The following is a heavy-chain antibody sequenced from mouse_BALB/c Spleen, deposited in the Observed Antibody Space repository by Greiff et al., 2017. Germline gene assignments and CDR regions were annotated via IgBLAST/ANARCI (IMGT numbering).Heavy chain of an antibody. D-gene: IGHD1-1*01. CDR1: GFNIKDYY. J-gene: IGHJ4*01. CDR3: NVLRRYGDY. V-gene: IGHV14-4*02. CDR2: IDPENGDT. Sequence: VQLQQSGAELVRSGASVKLSCTASGFNIKDYYMHWVKQRPEQGLEWIGWIDPENGDTEYAPKFQGKATMTADTSSNTAYLQLSSLTSEDTAVYYCNVLRRYGDYWGQGTSVTVSS.